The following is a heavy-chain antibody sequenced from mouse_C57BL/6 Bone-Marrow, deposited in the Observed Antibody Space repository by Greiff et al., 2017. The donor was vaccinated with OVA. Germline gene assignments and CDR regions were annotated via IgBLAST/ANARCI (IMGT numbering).Heavy chain of an antibody. CDR3: PRNYVLFAY. V-gene: IGHV1-15*01. J-gene: IGHJ3*01. D-gene: IGHD2-1*01. CDR1: GYTFTDYE. CDR2: IDPETGGT. Sequence: VQLQQSGAELVRPGASVTLSCKASGYTFTDYEMHWVKQTPVHGLEWIGAIDPETGGTAYNQKFKGKAILTADTSSRTAYMELRSLTSEDSACYYCPRNYVLFAYWGQGTLVTVSA.